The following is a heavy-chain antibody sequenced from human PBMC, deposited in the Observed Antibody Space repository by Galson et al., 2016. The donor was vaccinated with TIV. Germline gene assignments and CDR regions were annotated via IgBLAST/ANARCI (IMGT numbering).Heavy chain of an antibody. J-gene: IGHJ2*01. V-gene: IGHV1-8*02. D-gene: IGHD5-12*01. CDR3: ARAFSGYDAWYFDL. Sequence: SVKVSCKASGYMFMSYDINWVRQSTGQGLEWMGWINPYSGKTGYAQNFQGRVAMTRNISVTTAYMELSSLRSEDTAVYYCARAFSGYDAWYFDLWGRGTPVTVSS. CDR2: INPYSGKT. CDR1: GYMFMSYD.